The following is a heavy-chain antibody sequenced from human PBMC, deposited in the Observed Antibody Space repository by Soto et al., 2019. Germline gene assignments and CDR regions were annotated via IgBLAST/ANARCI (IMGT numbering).Heavy chain of an antibody. Sequence: RALTGCGSGVSLCNGGYYWNWIRQPPGKGLEWIGYIYYSGDIYYSPSLKSRVTISLDTSKNQFSLKLNSVTAADTAVYYCASQAPPYCISTRGNAWFDPWGQGPQFTVSS. CDR3: ASQAPPYCISTRGNAWFDP. CDR2: IYYSGDI. D-gene: IGHD2-2*01. V-gene: IGHV4-31*02. J-gene: IGHJ5*02. CDR1: GVSLCNGGYY.